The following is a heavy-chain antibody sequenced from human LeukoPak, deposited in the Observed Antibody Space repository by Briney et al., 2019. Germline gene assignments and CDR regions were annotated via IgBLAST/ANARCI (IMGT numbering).Heavy chain of an antibody. J-gene: IGHJ4*02. CDR1: GGSISSYY. Sequence: SETLSLTCTVSGGSISSYYWSWIRQPAGKGLEWIGRIYTSGSINYNPSLKSRVTMSVDTSKNQFSLKPSSVTAADTAVYYCARAKVLLWFGGLLSYYFDYWGQGTLVTVSS. D-gene: IGHD3-10*01. V-gene: IGHV4-4*07. CDR2: IYTSGSI. CDR3: ARAKVLLWFGGLLSYYFDY.